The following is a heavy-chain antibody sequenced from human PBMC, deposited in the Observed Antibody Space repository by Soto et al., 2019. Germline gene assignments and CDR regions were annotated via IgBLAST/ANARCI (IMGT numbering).Heavy chain of an antibody. J-gene: IGHJ6*02. D-gene: IGHD5-12*01. CDR1: GGSVSSGSYY. CDR3: SSLSGYDDPHYYYYGMDV. CDR2: IYYSGST. Sequence: PSETLSLTCTVSGGSVSSGSYYWSWIRQPPGKGLEWIGYIYYSGSTNYNPSLKSRVTISVDTSKNQFSLKLSSVTAADTAVYYCSSLSGYDDPHYYYYGMDVWGQGTTVTVSS. V-gene: IGHV4-61*01.